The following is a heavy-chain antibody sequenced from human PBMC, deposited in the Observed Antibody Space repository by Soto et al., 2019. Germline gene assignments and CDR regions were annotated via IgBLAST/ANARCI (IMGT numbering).Heavy chain of an antibody. CDR2: ISGYNGHT. Sequence: ASVKVSCKASGGTFSSYTISWVRQAPGQGPEWMGWISGYNGHTKYAQKFQGRVTMTTDTSTSTVYMDLRSLTSDDTAVYYCAREGEMPYYYYGLDVWGQGPTVTVSS. V-gene: IGHV1-18*01. CDR3: AREGEMPYYYYGLDV. CDR1: GGTFSSYT. J-gene: IGHJ6*02. D-gene: IGHD3-16*01.